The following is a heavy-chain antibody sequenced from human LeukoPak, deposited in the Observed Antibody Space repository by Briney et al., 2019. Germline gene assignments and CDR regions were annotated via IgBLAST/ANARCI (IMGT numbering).Heavy chain of an antibody. CDR3: ARSIAVAGDAFDI. Sequence: GGSLRLSCAASGFTFSSYSMNWVRQAPGKGLEWVSYISSSSSTIYYADSVKGRFTISRDNAKNSLYLQMNSLRAEDTAVYYCARSIAVAGDAFDIWGQGTMVTVS. D-gene: IGHD6-19*01. CDR1: GFTFSSYS. V-gene: IGHV3-48*01. J-gene: IGHJ3*02. CDR2: ISSSSSTI.